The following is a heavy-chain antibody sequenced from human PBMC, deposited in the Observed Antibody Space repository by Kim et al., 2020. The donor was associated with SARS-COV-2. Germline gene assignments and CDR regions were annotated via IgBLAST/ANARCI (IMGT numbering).Heavy chain of an antibody. Sequence: ASVKVSCKASGYTFTSYTMHWVRQAPGQRLEWMGWINAGNGNTKYSQNFQDRVTITRDTSASTAYMELSSLRPEDTAVYYCARDRCSGWYGNYYCYMDVWGKGTTVTVSS. V-gene: IGHV1-3*01. J-gene: IGHJ6*03. CDR2: INAGNGNT. CDR3: ARDRCSGWYGNYYCYMDV. D-gene: IGHD6-19*01. CDR1: GYTFTSYT.